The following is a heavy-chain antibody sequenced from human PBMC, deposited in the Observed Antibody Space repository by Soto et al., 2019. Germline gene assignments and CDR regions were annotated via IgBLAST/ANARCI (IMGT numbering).Heavy chain of an antibody. V-gene: IGHV3-48*01. CDR3: ARESDSSSSWFDP. D-gene: IGHD6-6*01. Sequence: GGSLRLSCAASGFTFSSYTMNWVRQAPGKGLEWVSYISSGSDTIYYADSVKGRFTISRDNAKNSLYLQMNSLRAEDTAVYYCARESDSSSSWFDPWGQGTLVTVSS. J-gene: IGHJ5*02. CDR1: GFTFSSYT. CDR2: ISSGSDTI.